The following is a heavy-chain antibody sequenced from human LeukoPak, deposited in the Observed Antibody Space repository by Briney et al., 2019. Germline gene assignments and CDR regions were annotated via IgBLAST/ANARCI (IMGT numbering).Heavy chain of an antibody. Sequence: GGSLRLSCAASGFTFSNSGMSWVRQAPGKGLEWVGRIKSKTDGGTTEYAAPVKGRFTISRDDSKNTLYLQMNSLKTEDTAVYYCTTQWLVRGGFDYWGQGTLVTVSS. CDR3: TTQWLVRGGFDY. J-gene: IGHJ4*02. CDR1: GFTFSNSG. CDR2: IKSKTDGGTT. D-gene: IGHD6-19*01. V-gene: IGHV3-15*01.